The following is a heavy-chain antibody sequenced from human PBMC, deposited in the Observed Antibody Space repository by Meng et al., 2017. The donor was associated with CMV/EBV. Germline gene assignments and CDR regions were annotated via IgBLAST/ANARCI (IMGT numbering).Heavy chain of an antibody. J-gene: IGHJ4*02. V-gene: IGHV1-2*02. Sequence: QVQLVQSGAEVKTPGASLKVSCTSSGYTLTGYYMHWVRQAPGQGLEWMGWINPNSGGTNYAQKFQGRVTMTRDTSISTAYMELSRLRSDDTAVYYCAREIWGHVVVVAATPDYWGQGTLVTVSS. CDR1: GYTLTGYY. D-gene: IGHD2-15*01. CDR3: AREIWGHVVVVAATPDY. CDR2: INPNSGGT.